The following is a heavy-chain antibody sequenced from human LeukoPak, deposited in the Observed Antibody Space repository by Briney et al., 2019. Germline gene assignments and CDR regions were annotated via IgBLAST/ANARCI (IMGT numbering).Heavy chain of an antibody. CDR2: ISWNSGSI. CDR1: GFTFDDYA. CDR3: AKADA. Sequence: PGGSLRLSCAASGFTFDDYAMHWVRQDPGRGLEWVSGISWNSGSIGYADSVKGRFTISRDNAKNSLYLQMNSLRAEDTALYYCAKADAWGQGTLVTVSS. V-gene: IGHV3-9*01. J-gene: IGHJ5*02.